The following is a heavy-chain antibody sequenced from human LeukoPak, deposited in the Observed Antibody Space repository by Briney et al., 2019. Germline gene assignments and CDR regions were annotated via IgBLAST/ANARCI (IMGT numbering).Heavy chain of an antibody. J-gene: IGHJ6*03. CDR2: ISYDGSNK. D-gene: IGHD3-9*01. CDR1: GFTFSSYA. Sequence: GGSLRLSCAASGFTFSSYAMHWVRQAPGKGLEWVAVISYDGSNKYYADSVKGRFTISRDNSKNTLYLQMNSLRAEDTAVYYCATHPSDWAYYYYYMDVWGKGTTVTVSS. V-gene: IGHV3-30*04. CDR3: ATHPSDWAYYYYYMDV.